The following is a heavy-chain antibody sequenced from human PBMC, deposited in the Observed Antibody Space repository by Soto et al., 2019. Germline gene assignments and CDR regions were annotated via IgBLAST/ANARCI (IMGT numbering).Heavy chain of an antibody. D-gene: IGHD6-19*01. Sequence: XETLSLTCAVYGWSFSGYYWSWIRQPPGKGLEWIGEINHSGSTNYNPSLKSRVTISVDTSKNQFSLKLSSVTAADTAVYYCARSSGWHNWFDPWGQGTLVTVSS. V-gene: IGHV4-34*01. CDR2: INHSGST. CDR3: ARSSGWHNWFDP. J-gene: IGHJ5*02. CDR1: GWSFSGYY.